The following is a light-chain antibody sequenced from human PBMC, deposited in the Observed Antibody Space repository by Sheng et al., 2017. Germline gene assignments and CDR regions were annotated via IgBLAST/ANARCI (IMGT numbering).Light chain of an antibody. V-gene: IGLV2-11*01. CDR3: CSYGGSNNLV. Sequence: QSTLTQPRSVSGSPGQSVTISCTGTSSDVGEYNYVSWYQQHPGKAPRLMIYDVTKRPSGVPDRFSGSKSGNTASLTISGLQGDDEADYYCCSYGGSNNLVFGGGTKLTVL. CDR1: SSDVGEYNY. CDR2: DVT. J-gene: IGLJ2*01.